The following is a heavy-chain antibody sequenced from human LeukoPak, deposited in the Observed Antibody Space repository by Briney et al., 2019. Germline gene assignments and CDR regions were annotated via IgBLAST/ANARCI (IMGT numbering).Heavy chain of an antibody. CDR1: GGSIRSNNHY. D-gene: IGHD5-12*01. Sequence: SETLSLTCAVSGGSIRSNNHYWGWIRQPPGKGLEWIGNIYFNGNIAYNPSLQSRVTISVDTSKNQFSLRLNSVTSADTAMYYCARVELIVALPTSFDPWGQGTLVTVSS. J-gene: IGHJ5*02. CDR3: ARVELIVALPTSFDP. CDR2: IYFNGNI. V-gene: IGHV4-39*07.